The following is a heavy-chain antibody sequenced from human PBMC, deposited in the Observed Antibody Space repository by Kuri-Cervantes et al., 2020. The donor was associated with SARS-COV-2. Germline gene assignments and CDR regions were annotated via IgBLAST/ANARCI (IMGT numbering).Heavy chain of an antibody. CDR2: ISYDGSNK. V-gene: IGHV3-30*03. CDR1: GFTFSSYG. J-gene: IGHJ3*02. CDR3: AREVEGSDAFDI. Sequence: GGSLRLSCAASGFTFSSYGMHWVRQAPGKGLEWVAVISYDGSNKYYADSVKGRFTISRDNSKNTLYLQMNSLRAEDTAVYYCAREVEGSDAFDIWGQGTMVTVSS.